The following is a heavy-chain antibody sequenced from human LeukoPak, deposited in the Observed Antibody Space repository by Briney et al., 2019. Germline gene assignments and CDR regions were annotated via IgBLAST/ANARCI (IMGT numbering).Heavy chain of an antibody. D-gene: IGHD3-10*01. J-gene: IGHJ4*02. CDR3: ARVRSYGSGFDY. Sequence: GGSLRLSCAASGFTVSSNHVSWVRQAPGKGLEWVSVLYSGDNTYYADSVKGRFTISRDNSKNTLYLQMNSLRAEDTAVYYCARVRSYGSGFDYWGQGTLVTVSS. CDR2: LYSGDNT. CDR1: GFTVSSNH. V-gene: IGHV3-53*01.